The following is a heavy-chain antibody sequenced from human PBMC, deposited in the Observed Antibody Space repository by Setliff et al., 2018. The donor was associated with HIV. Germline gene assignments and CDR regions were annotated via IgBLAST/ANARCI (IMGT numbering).Heavy chain of an antibody. V-gene: IGHV1-18*01. CDR3: ARLGSGWSDSYYYAMGI. D-gene: IGHD6-19*01. Sequence: ASVKVSCKASGYTFTTYGISWVRQAPGHGLEWMGWISPNFGHTKYAQKFLDRVTMTVDTATSRVYMELRSLRSDDTAVYFCARLGSGWSDSYYYAMGIWGQGTTVTVSS. J-gene: IGHJ6*02. CDR1: GYTFTTYG. CDR2: ISPNFGHT.